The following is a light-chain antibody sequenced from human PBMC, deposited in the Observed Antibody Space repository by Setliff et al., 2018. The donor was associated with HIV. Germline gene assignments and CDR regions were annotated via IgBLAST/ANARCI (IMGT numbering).Light chain of an antibody. CDR1: NVGSYN. Sequence: SYALTQAPSVSVAPGETASISCGGSNVGSYNVHWYQQKPGLVPVLVIYYGRNRPSGVPDRFSASTSGNTATLTISGAEAGDEADYYCQVWNTDSHHPVFGTGTKV. J-gene: IGLJ1*01. V-gene: IGLV3-21*04. CDR2: YGR. CDR3: QVWNTDSHHPV.